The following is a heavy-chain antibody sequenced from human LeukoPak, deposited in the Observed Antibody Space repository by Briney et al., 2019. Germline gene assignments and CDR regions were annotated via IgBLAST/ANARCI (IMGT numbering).Heavy chain of an antibody. D-gene: IGHD1-1*01. CDR1: GFTFSSYA. CDR2: ISYDGSNK. V-gene: IGHV3-30-3*01. CDR3: ARDRYNWNDGRRSVFDY. J-gene: IGHJ4*02. Sequence: GGSLRLSCAASGFTFSSYAIHWVRQAPGKGLEWVAVISYDGSNKYYADSVKGRFTISRDNSKNTLYLQMNGLRGEDTAVYYCARDRYNWNDGRRSVFDYWGQGTLVTVSS.